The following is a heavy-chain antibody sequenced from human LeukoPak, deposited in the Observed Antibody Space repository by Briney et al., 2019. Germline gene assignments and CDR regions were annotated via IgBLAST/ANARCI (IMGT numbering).Heavy chain of an antibody. CDR1: GFTFSSYW. D-gene: IGHD1-26*01. J-gene: IGHJ4*02. V-gene: IGHV3-7*04. Sequence: GGFLRLSCAASGFTFSSYWMSWVRQAPGKGLEWVANIKQDGSEKYYVDSVKGRFTISRDNAKNSLYLQMNSLRAEDTAVYYCARGGRLEWELLGYWGQGTLVTVSS. CDR3: ARGGRLEWELLGY. CDR2: IKQDGSEK.